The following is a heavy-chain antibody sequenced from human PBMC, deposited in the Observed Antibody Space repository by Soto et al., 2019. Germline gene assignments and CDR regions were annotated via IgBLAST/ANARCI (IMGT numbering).Heavy chain of an antibody. CDR2: IYYSGST. CDR1: GGSISSSSYY. J-gene: IGHJ5*02. CDR3: ARPRGFIYYGSGSDDQNWFDP. Sequence: QLQLQESGPGLVKPSETLTLTCTVSGGSISSSSYYWGWIRQPPGKGLEWIGSIYYSGSTYYNPSLKSRVTISVDTSKNQCSLKLSSVTAADTAVYYCARPRGFIYYGSGSDDQNWFDPWGQGTLVTVSS. V-gene: IGHV4-39*01. D-gene: IGHD3-10*01.